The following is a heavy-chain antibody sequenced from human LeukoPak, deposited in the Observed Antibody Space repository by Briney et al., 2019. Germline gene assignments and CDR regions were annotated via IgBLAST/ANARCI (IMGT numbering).Heavy chain of an antibody. CDR3: VRGVVSATFWD. CDR2: ISSDGSRT. CDR1: GFTFSSYW. V-gene: IGHV3-74*01. Sequence: PGGSLRLSCVASGFTFSSYWMHWVRQVPGKGLVWVSRISSDGSRTTYADSVKGRFTISRDNARNTLYLQMNSLRADDTAIYFCVRGVVSATFWDWGQGMLVTVSS. D-gene: IGHD2-15*01. J-gene: IGHJ4*02.